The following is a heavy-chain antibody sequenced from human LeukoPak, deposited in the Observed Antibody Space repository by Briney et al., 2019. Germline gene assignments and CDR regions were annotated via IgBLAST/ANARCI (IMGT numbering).Heavy chain of an antibody. D-gene: IGHD3-3*01. CDR2: INPNSGGT. CDR3: ARQYYDFWSGYGY. Sequence: ASVKVSCKASGYTFTGYYMRWVRQAPGQGLEWMGWINPNSGGTNYAQKFQGRVTMTRDTSISTAYMELSRLRSDDTAVYYCARQYYDFWSGYGYWGQGTLVTVSS. CDR1: GYTFTGYY. J-gene: IGHJ4*02. V-gene: IGHV1-2*02.